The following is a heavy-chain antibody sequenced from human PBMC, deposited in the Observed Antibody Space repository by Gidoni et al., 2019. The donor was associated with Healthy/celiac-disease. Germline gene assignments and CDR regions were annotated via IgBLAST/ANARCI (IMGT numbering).Heavy chain of an antibody. Sequence: MGRIDPSDSYTNYSPSFQGHVTISADKSISTAYLQWSSLKASDTAMYYCARQGALVNNDAFDIWGQGTMVTVSS. V-gene: IGHV5-10-1*01. D-gene: IGHD3-22*01. CDR2: IDPSDSYT. J-gene: IGHJ3*02. CDR3: ARQGALVNNDAFDI.